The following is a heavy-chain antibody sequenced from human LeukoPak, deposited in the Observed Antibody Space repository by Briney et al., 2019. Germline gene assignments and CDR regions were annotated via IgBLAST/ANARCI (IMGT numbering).Heavy chain of an antibody. CDR2: IYHSGST. D-gene: IGHD1-26*01. J-gene: IGHJ5*02. CDR3: ARASGSYYELWFDP. Sequence: SETLSLTCAVSGGSISSGGYSWSWIRQPPGKGLEWIGYIYHSGSTNYNPSLKSRVTMSVDTSKNQFSLKLSSVTAADTAVYYCARASGSYYELWFDPWGQGTLVTVSS. V-gene: IGHV4-30-2*01. CDR1: GGSISSGGYS.